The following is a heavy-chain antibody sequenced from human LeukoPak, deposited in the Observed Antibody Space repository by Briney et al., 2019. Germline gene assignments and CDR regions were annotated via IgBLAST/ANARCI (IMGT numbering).Heavy chain of an antibody. V-gene: IGHV4-39*01. Sequence: SETLSLTCTVSGGSISSSSYYWGWIRQPPGKGLEWIGSIYYSGSTNYNPSLESRVTISVDTSKNQFSLKLSSVTAADTAVYYCARQYDIGWFDPWGQGTLVTVSS. J-gene: IGHJ5*02. CDR3: ARQYDIGWFDP. D-gene: IGHD3-9*01. CDR2: IYYSGST. CDR1: GGSISSSSYY.